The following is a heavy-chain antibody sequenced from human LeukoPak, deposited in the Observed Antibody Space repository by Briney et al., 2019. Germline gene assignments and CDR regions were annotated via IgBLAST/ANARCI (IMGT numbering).Heavy chain of an antibody. CDR2: TYYSGST. V-gene: IGHV4-31*03. Sequence: PSETLSLTCTVSGGSISSGGYYWSWIRQHPGKGLEWIGYTYYSGSTYYNPSLKSRVTISVDTSKNQFSLKLSSVTAADTAVYYCARGGKLIYFDYWGQGTLVTVSS. CDR1: GGSISSGGYY. CDR3: ARGGKLIYFDY. J-gene: IGHJ4*02. D-gene: IGHD3-16*01.